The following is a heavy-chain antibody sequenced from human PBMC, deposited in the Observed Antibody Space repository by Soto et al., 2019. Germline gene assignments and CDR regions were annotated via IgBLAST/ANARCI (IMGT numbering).Heavy chain of an antibody. Sequence: PGESLKISCKGSGYSFTSYWIGWVRQMPGKGLEWMGIIYPGDSDTRYSPSFQGQVTISADKSISTAYLQWSSLKASDTAMYYCARLTYYDMSTGYYYYYSMDVWGQGTTVTVSS. CDR2: IYPGDSDT. CDR1: GYSFTSYW. J-gene: IGHJ6*02. D-gene: IGHD3-9*01. CDR3: ARLTYYDMSTGYYYYYSMDV. V-gene: IGHV5-51*01.